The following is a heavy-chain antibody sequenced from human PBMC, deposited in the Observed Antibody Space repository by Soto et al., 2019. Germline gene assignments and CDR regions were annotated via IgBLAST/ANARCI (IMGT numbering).Heavy chain of an antibody. CDR2: IYYSGST. CDR3: ARDLELRRDGYRGMDV. V-gene: IGHV4-31*03. J-gene: IGHJ6*02. Sequence: QVQLQESGPGLVKPSQTLSLTCTVSGGSISSGGYYWSWIRQHPGKGLEWIGYIYYSGSTYYNPSLKSRVTISVDTSKNQFSLKLSSVTAAGTAVYYCARDLELRRDGYRGMDVWGQGTTVTVSS. D-gene: IGHD5-12*01. CDR1: GGSISSGGYY.